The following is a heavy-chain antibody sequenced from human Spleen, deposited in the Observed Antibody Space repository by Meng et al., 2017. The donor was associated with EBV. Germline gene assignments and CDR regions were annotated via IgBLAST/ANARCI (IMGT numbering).Heavy chain of an antibody. CDR1: GYTFSSYT. V-gene: IGHV1-69*13. J-gene: IGHJ4*02. D-gene: IGHD4-17*01. Sequence: QVQPVQSGADVGKPGASVKVSCKASGYTFSSYTISWVRQAPGQGLEWMGWIIPIFGRALYAQKFQGRATISAGGSTSTAFLDLSSLRSDDTGVYYCASGDNGAYQALEYWGQGTLVTVSS. CDR2: IIPIFGRA. CDR3: ASGDNGAYQALEY.